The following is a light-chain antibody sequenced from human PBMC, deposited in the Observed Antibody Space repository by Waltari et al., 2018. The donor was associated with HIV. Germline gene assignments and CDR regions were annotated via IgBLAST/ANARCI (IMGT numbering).Light chain of an antibody. V-gene: IGKV4-1*01. J-gene: IGKJ4*01. CDR2: WAS. CDR3: QQYYSTPLT. Sequence: DIVMTQSPDYLAVSLGWRATINCQSSQSVLYSSNNKNHLAWYQQKPGQPPKLLIYWASTRESGVPDRFSGSGSGTDFTLTISSLQAEDVAVYYCQQYYSTPLTFGGGTKVEIK. CDR1: QSVLYSSNNKNH.